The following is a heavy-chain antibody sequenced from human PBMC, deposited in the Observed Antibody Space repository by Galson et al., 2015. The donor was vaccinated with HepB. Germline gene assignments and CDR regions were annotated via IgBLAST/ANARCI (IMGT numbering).Heavy chain of an antibody. CDR3: ARERVQLGNANYGMDV. J-gene: IGHJ6*02. CDR1: GFTFSSYS. Sequence: SLRLSCAASGFTFSSYSMNWVRQAPGKGLEWVSYISSSSSTIYYADSVKGRFTISRDNAKNSLYLQMNSLRDEDTAVYYCARERVQLGNANYGMDVWGQGTTVTVSS. V-gene: IGHV3-48*02. CDR2: ISSSSSTI. D-gene: IGHD1-1*01.